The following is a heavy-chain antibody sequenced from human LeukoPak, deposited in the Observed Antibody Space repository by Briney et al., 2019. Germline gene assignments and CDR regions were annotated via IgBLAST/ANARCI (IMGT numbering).Heavy chain of an antibody. CDR1: GGSFSGYY. V-gene: IGHV4-34*01. CDR3: ASAMVAIDY. D-gene: IGHD2-15*01. J-gene: IGHJ4*02. Sequence: ASETLSLTCAVYGGSFSGYYWSWIRQPPGKGLEWIGEINHSGSTNYNPSLKSRVTISVHTSKNQFSLKLSSVTAADTAVYYCASAMVAIDYWGQGTLVTVSS. CDR2: INHSGST.